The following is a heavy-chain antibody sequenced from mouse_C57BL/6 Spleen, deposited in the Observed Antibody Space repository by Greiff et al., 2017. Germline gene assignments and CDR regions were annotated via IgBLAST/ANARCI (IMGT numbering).Heavy chain of an antibody. J-gene: IGHJ4*01. D-gene: IGHD2-2*01. CDR3: AREGLRRDYYAMDY. CDR1: GFTFSDYG. Sequence: EVKVEESGGCLVKPGGSLKLSCAASGFTFSDYGMHWVRQAPEKGREWVAYISSGSSTIYYADTVKGRFTISRDNAKNTLFLQMTSLRSEDTAMYYCAREGLRRDYYAMDYWGQGTSVTVSS. V-gene: IGHV5-17*01. CDR2: ISSGSSTI.